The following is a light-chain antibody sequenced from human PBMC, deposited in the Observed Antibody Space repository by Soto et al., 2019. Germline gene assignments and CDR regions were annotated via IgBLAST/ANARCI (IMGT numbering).Light chain of an antibody. CDR1: ESVNRG. CDR3: HLYNSYST. CDR2: KAS. Sequence: DIQLTQFPSTLSAFVGDKVTITCRASESVNRGLAWYQQKPGKAPKLLIYKASTLENGVPSRFRGSGSGTEFTLTISSLQPDDFATYYCHLYNSYSTFGGGTKV. V-gene: IGKV1-5*03. J-gene: IGKJ4*01.